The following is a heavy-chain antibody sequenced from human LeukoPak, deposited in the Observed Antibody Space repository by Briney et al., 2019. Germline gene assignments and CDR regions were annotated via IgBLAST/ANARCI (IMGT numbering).Heavy chain of an antibody. V-gene: IGHV3-48*04. D-gene: IGHD4-23*01. Sequence: GGSLRLSCAASGFTFSSYRMNWVRQAPGKGLEWVSYISSSSSTTYYADSVKGRFTISRDNAKNSLYLQMNSLRAEDTAVYYCARFRLRWSTQPAHAENGMDVWGQGTTVTVSS. J-gene: IGHJ6*02. CDR1: GFTFSSYR. CDR3: ARFRLRWSTQPAHAENGMDV. CDR2: ISSSSSTT.